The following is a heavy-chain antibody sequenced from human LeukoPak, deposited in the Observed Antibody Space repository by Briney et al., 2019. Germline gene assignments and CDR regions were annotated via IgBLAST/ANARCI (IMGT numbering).Heavy chain of an antibody. CDR2: ISGYNDKT. CDR3: AREVGYCSGGSCWGFDY. Sequence: ASVKVSCKASGYRFTIYGISWVRQAPGQGLEWMGWISGYNDKTTYAQKLQGRVTMTTDTSTSTAYMELRSLRSDDTAVYYCAREVGYCSGGSCWGFDYWGQGTLVTVSS. V-gene: IGHV1-18*01. CDR1: GYRFTIYG. D-gene: IGHD2-15*01. J-gene: IGHJ4*02.